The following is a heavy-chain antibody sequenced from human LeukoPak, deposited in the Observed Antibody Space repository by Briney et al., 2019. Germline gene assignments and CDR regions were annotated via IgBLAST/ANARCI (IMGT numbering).Heavy chain of an antibody. V-gene: IGHV3-48*03. Sequence: GGSLRLSCAASGFTFSTYEMNWVRQAPGKGLEWGSYISTSGSTIYYADSVRGRFTISRDNAKKSLYLQMNSLRAEDTALYYCARDSVTYSTPDYWGQGTLVTVSS. CDR1: GFTFSTYE. D-gene: IGHD6-13*01. CDR3: ARDSVTYSTPDY. CDR2: ISTSGSTI. J-gene: IGHJ4*02.